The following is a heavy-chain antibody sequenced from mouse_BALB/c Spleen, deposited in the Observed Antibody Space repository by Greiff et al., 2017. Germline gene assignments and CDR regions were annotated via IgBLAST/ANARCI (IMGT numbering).Heavy chain of an antibody. V-gene: IGHV1S137*01. Sequence: QVQLKQSGAELVRPGVSVKISCKGSGYTFTDYAMHWVKQSHAKSLEWIGVISTYYGDASYNQKFKGKATMTVDKSSSTAYMELARLTSEDSAIYYCARGRDEAMDYWGQGTSVTVSS. CDR3: ARGRDEAMDY. CDR2: ISTYYGDA. J-gene: IGHJ4*01. D-gene: IGHD3-3*01. CDR1: GYTFTDYA.